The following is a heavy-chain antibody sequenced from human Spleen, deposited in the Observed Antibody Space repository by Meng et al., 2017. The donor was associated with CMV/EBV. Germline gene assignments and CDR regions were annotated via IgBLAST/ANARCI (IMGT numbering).Heavy chain of an antibody. J-gene: IGHJ5*02. Sequence: GGSLRLCCVASGVTFSTSGMNWVRQATGKGLEWVAYIRRISSTIYCADSVRGRFTISRDNAKNSLYLQMNSLRVEDAALYYCARGAGDRQFSDLWGQGTLVTVSS. V-gene: IGHV3-48*04. D-gene: IGHD6-19*01. CDR1: GVTFSTSG. CDR3: ARGAGDRQFSDL. CDR2: IRRISSTI.